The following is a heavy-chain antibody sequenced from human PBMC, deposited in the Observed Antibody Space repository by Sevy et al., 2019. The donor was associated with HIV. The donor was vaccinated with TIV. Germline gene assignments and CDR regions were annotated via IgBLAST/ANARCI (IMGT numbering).Heavy chain of an antibody. CDR1: GYTFTSYD. CDR3: ARGSYGSGSYYHYYYGMYV. D-gene: IGHD3-10*01. CDR2: MNPNSGNT. J-gene: IGHJ6*02. V-gene: IGHV1-8*01. Sequence: ASVKVSCKASGYTFTSYDINWVRQATGQGLEWMGWMNPNSGNTGYAQKFQGRVTMTRNTSISTAYMELSSLRSEDTAVYYCARGSYGSGSYYHYYYGMYVWGQGTTVTVSS.